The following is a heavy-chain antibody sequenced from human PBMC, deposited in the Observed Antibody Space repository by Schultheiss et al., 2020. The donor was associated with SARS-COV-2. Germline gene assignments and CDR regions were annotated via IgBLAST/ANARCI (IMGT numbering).Heavy chain of an antibody. J-gene: IGHJ6*02. V-gene: IGHV3-48*03. D-gene: IGHD1-14*01. CDR3: ARDLKPHYYSYAMDV. CDR2: ISSSGSTI. CDR1: GFTFSSYE. Sequence: GGSLRLSCAASGFTFSSYEMNWVRQAPGKGLEWVSYISSSGSTIYYADSVKGRFTISRDNSKNTLYLQMNSLRAADTAIYYCARDLKPHYYSYAMDVWGPGTTVTVSS.